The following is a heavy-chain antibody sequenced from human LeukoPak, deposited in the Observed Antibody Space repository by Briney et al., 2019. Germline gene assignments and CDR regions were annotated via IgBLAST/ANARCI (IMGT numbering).Heavy chain of an antibody. CDR3: AGGHVDIVATITYFDY. CDR1: GGTFSSYA. D-gene: IGHD5-12*01. Sequence: ASVKVSCKASGGTFSSYAISWVRQAPGQGLEWMGGIIPIFGTANYAQKFQGRVTITADESTSTAYMELSSLRSEDTAVYYCAGGHVDIVATITYFDYWGQGTLVTVSS. J-gene: IGHJ4*02. V-gene: IGHV1-69*13. CDR2: IIPIFGTA.